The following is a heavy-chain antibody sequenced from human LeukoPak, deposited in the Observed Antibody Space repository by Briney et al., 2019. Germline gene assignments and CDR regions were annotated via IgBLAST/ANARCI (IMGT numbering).Heavy chain of an antibody. D-gene: IGHD1-14*01. Sequence: SETLSLTCSVSGGSISSFYCSWIRQPPGKGLEWIGYTSYSGNTNYNPSLKSRVTMSVDTSRKQFSLRLTSVTAADTAVYYCTRAPRKAWFDPWGQGTLVTVSS. V-gene: IGHV4-59*01. CDR3: TRAPRKAWFDP. J-gene: IGHJ5*02. CDR1: GGSISSFY. CDR2: TSYSGNT.